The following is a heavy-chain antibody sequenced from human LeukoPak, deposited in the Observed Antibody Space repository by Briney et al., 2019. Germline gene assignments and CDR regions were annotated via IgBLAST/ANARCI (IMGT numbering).Heavy chain of an antibody. CDR1: GGSITNSNY. Sequence: PSETLSLTCTISGGSITNSNYWSWIRQPPGEAPEWIGYIHYNGRTNYNPSLKSRVTISVDTSNNQFSLKLNSVSAADTAVYYCARGAGWYDYWGQGMLVTDSS. CDR3: ARGAGWYDY. V-gene: IGHV4-59*01. J-gene: IGHJ4*02. D-gene: IGHD6-19*01. CDR2: IHYNGRT.